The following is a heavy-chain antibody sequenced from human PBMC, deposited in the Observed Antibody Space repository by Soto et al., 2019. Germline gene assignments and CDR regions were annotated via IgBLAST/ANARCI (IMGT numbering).Heavy chain of an antibody. J-gene: IGHJ4*02. V-gene: IGHV4-31*03. CDR2: IYHSGTT. CDR1: GASFSSGGYY. D-gene: IGHD1-26*01. CDR3: ARWDFSTPITNYDY. Sequence: ASETLSLTCSVSGASFSSGGYYWSWIRQHPLKGLEWIGYIYHSGTTYYNPSLESRVTISINTSENQFSLKLSSVTAADTAVYYCARWDFSTPITNYDYWGQGALVTVSS.